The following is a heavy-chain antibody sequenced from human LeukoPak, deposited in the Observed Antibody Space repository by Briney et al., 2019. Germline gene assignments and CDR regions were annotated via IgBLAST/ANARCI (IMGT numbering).Heavy chain of an antibody. CDR1: GGSIGSYY. Sequence: SETLSLTCSVSGGSIGSYYWSWIRQPPGKGLEWIGFFYYSGSTNYNPSLKSRVTISLDTSKNQFSLNLTSVTAADTAVYYCARSWDYYDSSASYWGQGTLVTVSS. J-gene: IGHJ4*02. D-gene: IGHD3-22*01. V-gene: IGHV4-59*01. CDR3: ARSWDYYDSSASY. CDR2: FYYSGST.